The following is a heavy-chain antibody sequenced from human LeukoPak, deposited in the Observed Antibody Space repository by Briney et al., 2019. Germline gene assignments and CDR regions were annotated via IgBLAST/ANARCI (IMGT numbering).Heavy chain of an antibody. J-gene: IGHJ4*02. D-gene: IGHD2-2*01. V-gene: IGHV4-59*01. CDR1: GGSISSYY. CDR2: IYYSGST. CDR3: ARGDIVVVPAAPLFDY. Sequence: KPSETLSLTCTVSGGSISSYYWSWIRQPPGKGLEWIGYIYYSGSTNYNPSLKSRVTISVDTSKNQFSLKLSSVTAADTAVYYCARGDIVVVPAAPLFDYWGQGTLVTVSS.